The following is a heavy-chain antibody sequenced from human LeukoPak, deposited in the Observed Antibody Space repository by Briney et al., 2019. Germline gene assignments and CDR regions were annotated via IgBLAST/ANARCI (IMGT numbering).Heavy chain of an antibody. CDR1: GGSISSYY. CDR2: IYTSGST. D-gene: IGHD4-11*01. J-gene: IGHJ6*03. CDR3: ARDSDYSNYGEWGYYYYYMDV. V-gene: IGHV4-4*07. Sequence: SETLSLTCTVSGGSISSYYRSWIRQPAGKGLEWIGRIYTSGSTNYNPSLKSRVTMSVDTSKNQFSLKLSSVTAADTAVYYCARDSDYSNYGEWGYYYYYMDVWGKGTTVTVSS.